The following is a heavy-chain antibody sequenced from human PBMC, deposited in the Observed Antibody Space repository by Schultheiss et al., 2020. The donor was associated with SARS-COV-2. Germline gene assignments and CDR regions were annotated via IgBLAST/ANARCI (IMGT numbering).Heavy chain of an antibody. D-gene: IGHD6-19*01. CDR3: ASTLYSSGWYGAGDY. CDR2: INPNSGGT. V-gene: IGHV1-18*01. J-gene: IGHJ4*02. CDR1: GYTFTSYG. Sequence: ASVKVSCKASGYTFTSYGISWVRQAPGQGLEWMGWINPNSGGTNYAQKFQGRVTITADKSTSTAYMELSSLRSEDTAVYYCASTLYSSGWYGAGDYWGQGTLVTVSS.